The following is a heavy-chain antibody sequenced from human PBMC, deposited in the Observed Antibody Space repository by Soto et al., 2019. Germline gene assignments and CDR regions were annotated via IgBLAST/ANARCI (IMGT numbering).Heavy chain of an antibody. J-gene: IGHJ4*02. D-gene: IGHD3-22*01. Sequence: ASVKVSCKASGYTFTSYGISWVRQAPGQGLAWMGWISGYNGDTNYAQKFQGRVTLTTDTSTSTAYLEVMTLRSDDTAVYYCAREGSYHDFDYWGLGTLVTVSS. CDR1: GYTFTSYG. V-gene: IGHV1-18*01. CDR2: ISGYNGDT. CDR3: AREGSYHDFDY.